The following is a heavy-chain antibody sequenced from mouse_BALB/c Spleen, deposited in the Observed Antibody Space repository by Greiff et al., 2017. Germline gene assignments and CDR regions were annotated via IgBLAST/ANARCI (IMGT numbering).Heavy chain of an antibody. D-gene: IGHD2-3*01. Sequence: VKLEESGPGLVAPSQSLSITCTVSGFSLTGYGVNWVRQPPGKGLEWLGMIWGDGSTDYNSALKSRLSISKDNSKSQVFLKMNRLQTDDTARYYCARGGYEPYYCDYWGQGTTLTVAA. J-gene: IGHJ2*01. V-gene: IGHV2-6-7*01. CDR1: GFSLTGYG. CDR3: ARGGYEPYYCDY. CDR2: IWGDGST.